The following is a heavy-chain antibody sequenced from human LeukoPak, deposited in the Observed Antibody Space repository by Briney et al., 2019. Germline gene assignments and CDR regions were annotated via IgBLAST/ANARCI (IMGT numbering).Heavy chain of an antibody. CDR3: ERQVDTNMALPDY. CDR2: ISGYNGKT. Sequence: ASVKVSCKASGYTFANYGISWVRQAPGLGLEWMGWISGYNGKTKYAQKFQGRVNRHTDKHTIIAIMELGSLRSDDTAVYYSERQVDTNMALPDYWGQGTLVTVSS. J-gene: IGHJ4*02. D-gene: IGHD5-18*01. V-gene: IGHV1-18*01. CDR1: GYTFANYG.